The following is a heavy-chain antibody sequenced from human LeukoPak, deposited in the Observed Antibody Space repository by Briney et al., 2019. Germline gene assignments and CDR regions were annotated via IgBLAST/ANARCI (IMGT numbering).Heavy chain of an antibody. Sequence: GGSLRLSCAASGFTVSRNYMSWVRQAPGKGLESVSITYSDGSTYYADSVKGRFTISRDNSKNTLYLQMNSLRAEDTAVYYCARGDDSGYYDYFDYWGQGALVTVSS. J-gene: IGHJ4*02. CDR1: GFTVSRNY. V-gene: IGHV3-53*01. CDR2: TYSDGST. D-gene: IGHD3-22*01. CDR3: ARGDDSGYYDYFDY.